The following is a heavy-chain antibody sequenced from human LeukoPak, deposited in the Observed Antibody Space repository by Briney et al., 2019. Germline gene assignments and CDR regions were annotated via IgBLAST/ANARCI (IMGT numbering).Heavy chain of an antibody. J-gene: IGHJ4*02. CDR1: GGSISNYY. Sequence: PSETLSRTCPVSGGSISNYYYWTWIRQPPGKGLEWIGYVYYTGSTNFNPSLKSRVTMSLDTSRNQFSLKLTSLTAADTAVYYCARGAMATTPFFDYWGQGTLVTVSS. CDR3: ARGAMATTPFFDY. D-gene: IGHD5-24*01. V-gene: IGHV4-59*01. CDR2: VYYTGST.